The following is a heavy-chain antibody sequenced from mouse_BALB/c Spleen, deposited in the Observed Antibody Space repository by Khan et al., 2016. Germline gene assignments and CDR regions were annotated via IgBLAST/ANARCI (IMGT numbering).Heavy chain of an antibody. CDR2: INSNTGEP. V-gene: IGHV9-3*02. Sequence: QIQLVQSGPELKKPGETVKISCKASGYTFTNYGMNWVKQAPGKGLKWMGWINSNTGEPTYAEEFKGRFAFSLETSASTAYLQINNRRHNDTPTYFCARTGDYPYYAMDYWGQGTSVTVSS. D-gene: IGHD2-13*01. CDR1: GYTFTNYG. J-gene: IGHJ4*01. CDR3: ARTGDYPYYAMDY.